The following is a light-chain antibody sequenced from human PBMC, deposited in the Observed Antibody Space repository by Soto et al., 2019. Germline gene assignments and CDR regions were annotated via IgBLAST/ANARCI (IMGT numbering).Light chain of an antibody. V-gene: IGLV1-47*01. J-gene: IGLJ2*01. CDR3: ASWDDSLHGVT. CDR1: SSNIGSNY. Sequence: QSVLTQPPSASGTPGQRVTISCSGSSSNIGSNYVYWYQQLPGTAPKLLIFRNNQRPSGVPDRFSGSKSGTSASLAISGLRSEDEADYYCASWDDSLHGVTFGGGTKLTVL. CDR2: RNN.